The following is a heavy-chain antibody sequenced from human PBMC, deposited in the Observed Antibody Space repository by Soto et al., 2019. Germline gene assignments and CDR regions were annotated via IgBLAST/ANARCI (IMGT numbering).Heavy chain of an antibody. CDR1: GGSISSSDYY. D-gene: IGHD3-22*01. V-gene: IGHV4-30-4*01. CDR2: IYYSGST. J-gene: IGHJ6*02. Sequence: SETLSLTCTVSGGSISSSDYYWSWIRQPPGKGLEWIGYIYYSGSTYYNPSLKSRVTISVDTSKNQFSLKLSSVTAADTAVYYCARDYPARQYYYDSSGYYPLHDWGQGTTVTVS. CDR3: ARDYPARQYYYDSSGYYPLHD.